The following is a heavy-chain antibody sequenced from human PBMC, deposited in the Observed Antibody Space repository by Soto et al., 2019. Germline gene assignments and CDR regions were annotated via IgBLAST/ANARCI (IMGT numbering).Heavy chain of an antibody. J-gene: IGHJ3*01. CDR1: GYDFTSYG. D-gene: IGHD5-12*01. V-gene: IGHV1-18*01. Sequence: QGQFVQSGDEVKKPGASVRVSCKASGYDFTSYGISWVRQAPGQGLEWVAWISADNGKRETAQKFQGRVTITMDTSTSTAYMELGGLRSDDTAVYYCARGRIVAAMHYAIDVWGQGTMVAVSS. CDR3: ARGRIVAAMHYAIDV. CDR2: ISADNGKR.